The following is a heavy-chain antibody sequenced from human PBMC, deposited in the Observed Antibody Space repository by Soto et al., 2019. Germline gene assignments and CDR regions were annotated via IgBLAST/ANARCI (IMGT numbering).Heavy chain of an antibody. D-gene: IGHD3-22*01. CDR3: VKVVTMIVVVTWFDY. CDR1: GFTFSSYA. J-gene: IGHJ4*02. CDR2: ISGSGGST. Sequence: GSLRLSCAASGFTFSSYAMSWVRQAPGKGLEWVSAISGSGGSTYYADSVKGRFTISRDNSKNTLYLQMNSLRAEDTAVYYCVKVVTMIVVVTWFDYWGQGTLVTVSS. V-gene: IGHV3-23*01.